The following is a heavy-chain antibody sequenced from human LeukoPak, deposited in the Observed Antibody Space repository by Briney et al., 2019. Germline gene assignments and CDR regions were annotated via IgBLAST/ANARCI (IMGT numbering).Heavy chain of an antibody. D-gene: IGHD4-17*01. V-gene: IGHV3-30*04. CDR3: ARSLPGSVTVYYYYYYMDV. CDR2: ISYDGSNK. CDR1: GFTFSSYA. J-gene: IGHJ6*03. Sequence: RGSLRLSCAASGFTFSSYAMHWVRQAPGKGLEWVAVISYDGSNKYYADSVKGRFTISRDNSKNTLYLQMNSLRAEDTAVYYCARSLPGSVTVYYYYYYMDVWGKGTTVTVSS.